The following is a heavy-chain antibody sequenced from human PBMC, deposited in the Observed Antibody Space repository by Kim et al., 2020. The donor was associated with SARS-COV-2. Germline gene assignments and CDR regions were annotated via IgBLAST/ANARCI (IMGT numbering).Heavy chain of an antibody. Sequence: GGSLRLSCAASGFTFSSYGMHWVRQAPGKGLEWVAVISYDGSNKYYADSVKGRFTISRDNSKNTLYLQMNSLRAEDTAVYYCAKEDYSNYSYYYYGMDVWGQGTTVTVSS. CDR2: ISYDGSNK. V-gene: IGHV3-30*18. CDR1: GFTFSSYG. D-gene: IGHD4-4*01. CDR3: AKEDYSNYSYYYYGMDV. J-gene: IGHJ6*02.